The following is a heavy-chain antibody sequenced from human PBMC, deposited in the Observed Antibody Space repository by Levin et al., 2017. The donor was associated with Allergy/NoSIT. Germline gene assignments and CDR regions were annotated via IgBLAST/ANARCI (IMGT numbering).Heavy chain of an antibody. J-gene: IGHJ4*02. CDR1: GFSLSTSGVG. D-gene: IGHD3-10*01. V-gene: IGHV2-5*02. Sequence: QTLSLTCTFSGFSLSTSGVGVGWIRQPPGKALEWLALIYWDDDERYSPSLKSRLTITKDTSKNQVVLTMTNMDPVDTATYYCAHRRGSGSYFDYWGQGTLVTVSS. CDR3: AHRRGSGSYFDY. CDR2: IYWDDDE.